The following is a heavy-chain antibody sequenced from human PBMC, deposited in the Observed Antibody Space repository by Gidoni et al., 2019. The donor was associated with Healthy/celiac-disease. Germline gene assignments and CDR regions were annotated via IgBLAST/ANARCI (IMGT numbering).Heavy chain of an antibody. J-gene: IGHJ2*01. Sequence: QVQLVQSGAEVKKPGSSVKVSCKASGGTFSSYAISWVRQAPGQGLEWMGGIIPIFGTANYAQKFQGRVTITADESTSTAYMELSSLRSEDTAVYYCARLPDSYCSSTSCYVRWYFDLWGRGTLVTVSS. CDR2: IIPIFGTA. CDR1: GGTFSSYA. CDR3: ARLPDSYCSSTSCYVRWYFDL. V-gene: IGHV1-69*01. D-gene: IGHD2-2*01.